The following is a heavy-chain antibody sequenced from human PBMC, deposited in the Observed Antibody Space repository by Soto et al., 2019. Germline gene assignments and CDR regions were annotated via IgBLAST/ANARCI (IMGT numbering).Heavy chain of an antibody. V-gene: IGHV3-23*01. J-gene: IGHJ4*02. Sequence: EVQLLESGGGLVQPGGSLRLSCAASGFTFNNYAMTWVRQAPGKGLEWVSAISGGGDTTSYADSVKGRFTVSRDGSKNTRYLQMSSLRAEDTARYYCAKGRGGSGSLTPRVAFWGQGTLGTVSS. CDR3: AKGRGGSGSLTPRVAF. D-gene: IGHD3-10*01. CDR1: GFTFNNYA. CDR2: ISGGGDTT.